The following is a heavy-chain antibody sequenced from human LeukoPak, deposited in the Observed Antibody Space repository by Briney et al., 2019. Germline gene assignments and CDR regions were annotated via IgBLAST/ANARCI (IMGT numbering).Heavy chain of an antibody. D-gene: IGHD4-23*01. Sequence: AASVKVSCKASGGTFSSYAISWVRQAPGQGLEWMGGIIPIFGTANYAQKFQGRVTITTDESTSTASMELSSLRSEATAAYYCARDHSMVVTSGSSYFDYWGQGTLVTVSS. CDR2: IIPIFGTA. J-gene: IGHJ4*02. CDR3: ARDHSMVVTSGSSYFDY. V-gene: IGHV1-69*05. CDR1: GGTFSSYA.